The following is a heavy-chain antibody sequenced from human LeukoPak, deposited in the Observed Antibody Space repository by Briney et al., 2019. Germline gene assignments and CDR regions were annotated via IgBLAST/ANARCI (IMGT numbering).Heavy chain of an antibody. Sequence: YXXSXVRQAPGKGLEWVSAISGSGGSTYYADSVKGRFTISRDNSKNTLYLQMNSLRAEDTAVYYCAKTPTAMVHWAYFDYWGQGTLVTVSS. D-gene: IGHD5-18*01. CDR1: YX. CDR3: AKTPTAMVHWAYFDY. J-gene: IGHJ4*02. V-gene: IGHV3-23*01. CDR2: ISGSGGST.